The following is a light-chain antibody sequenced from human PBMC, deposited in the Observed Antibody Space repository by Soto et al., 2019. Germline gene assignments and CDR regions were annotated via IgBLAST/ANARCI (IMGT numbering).Light chain of an antibody. CDR2: GVS. CDR3: QQYSDWPLYT. CDR1: QSLSNK. J-gene: IGKJ2*01. V-gene: IGKV3-15*01. Sequence: EIVMTQSPATLSVSPGERATLSCRASQSLSNKLAWYQQKPGQAPRLLIYGVSTRATDIPARFSGSGFGTEFTLTITSLQSDDFAVYYCQQYSDWPLYTFGQGTKLEIK.